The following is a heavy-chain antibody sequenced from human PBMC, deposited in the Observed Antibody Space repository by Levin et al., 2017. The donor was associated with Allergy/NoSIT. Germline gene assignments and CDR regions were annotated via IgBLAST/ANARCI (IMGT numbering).Heavy chain of an antibody. CDR2: IYYSGST. CDR3: AMGEYYFDY. CDR1: GGSISSSY. J-gene: IGHJ4*02. V-gene: IGHV4-59*01. D-gene: IGHD3-16*01. Sequence: SQTLSLTCTVSGGSISSSYWSWIRQPPGKGLEWIGYIYYSGSTNYNPSLTSRVTISVDTSKNQFSLKLSSVTAADTAVYYCAMGEYYFDYWGQGTLVTVSS.